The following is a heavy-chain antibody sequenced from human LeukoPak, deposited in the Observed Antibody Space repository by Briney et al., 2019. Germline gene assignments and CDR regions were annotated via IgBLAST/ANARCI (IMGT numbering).Heavy chain of an antibody. D-gene: IGHD3-10*01. CDR3: ARDTITMVRGITGMGY. Sequence: PGGSLRLSCAASGFTFSTYSMNWVRQAPGKGLEWVSSISSSSSCIYYADSVKGRFTISRDNAKNSLYLQMNSLRAEDTAVYYCARDTITMVRGITGMGYWGQGTLVTVSS. V-gene: IGHV3-21*01. CDR2: ISSSSSCI. CDR1: GFTFSTYS. J-gene: IGHJ4*02.